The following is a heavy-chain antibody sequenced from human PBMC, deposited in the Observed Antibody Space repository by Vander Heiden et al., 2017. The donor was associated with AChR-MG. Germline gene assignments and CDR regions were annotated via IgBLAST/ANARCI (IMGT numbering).Heavy chain of an antibody. CDR1: GFTFSSHS. V-gene: IGHV3-21*01. Sequence: EVQLVESGGGPVKPGGSLRLSCAASGFTFSSHSMKWVRQAPGKGLEWVASISDTSSYITYAESVKGRFTISRDNARNSLFLQMNSLRADDTGVYYCARFPHNGDSDYWGQGTLVTVSS. J-gene: IGHJ4*02. CDR2: ISDTSSYI. CDR3: ARFPHNGDSDY. D-gene: IGHD2-21*01.